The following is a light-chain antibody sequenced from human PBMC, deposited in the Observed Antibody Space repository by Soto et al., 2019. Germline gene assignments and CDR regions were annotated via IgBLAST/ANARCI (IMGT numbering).Light chain of an antibody. CDR3: QTWGTGIQV. CDR1: SGHSSYA. Sequence: QSVLTQSPSASASLGASVKRTCTLSSGHSSYAIAWHQQQPEKGPRYLMKLNSDGSHSKGDGIPDRFSGSSSGAERYLTISRLQSEDEADYYCQTWGTGIQVFGGGTKLTVL. CDR2: LNSDGSH. J-gene: IGLJ2*01. V-gene: IGLV4-69*01.